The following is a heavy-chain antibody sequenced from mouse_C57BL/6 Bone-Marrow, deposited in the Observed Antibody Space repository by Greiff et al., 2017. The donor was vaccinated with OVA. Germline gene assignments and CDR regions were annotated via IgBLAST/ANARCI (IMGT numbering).Heavy chain of an antibody. CDR1: GYAFSSSW. J-gene: IGHJ3*01. Sequence: QVQLKQSGPELVKPGASVKISCKASGYAFSSSWMNWVKQRPGKGLEWIGRIYPGDGDTNYNGKFKGKATLTADKSSSTAYMQLSSLTSEDSAVYFCARSYGSSYVQFAYWGQGTLVTVSA. CDR3: ARSYGSSYVQFAY. D-gene: IGHD1-1*01. V-gene: IGHV1-82*01. CDR2: IYPGDGDT.